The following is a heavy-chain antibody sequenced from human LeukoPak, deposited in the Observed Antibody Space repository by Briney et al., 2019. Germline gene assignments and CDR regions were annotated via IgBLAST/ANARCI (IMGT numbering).Heavy chain of an antibody. J-gene: IGHJ5*02. D-gene: IGHD2-15*01. CDR3: AGQGYWSGGSRYRRNWFDP. CDR2: INPSGGST. CDR1: GYTFTSYY. V-gene: IGHV1-46*01. Sequence: ASVKVSCKASGYTFTSYYMHWVRQAPGQGLEWMGIINPSGGSTSYAQKFQGRVTMTRDTSTSTVYMELSSLRSEDTAVYYCAGQGYWSGGSRYRRNWFDPWGQGTLVTVSP.